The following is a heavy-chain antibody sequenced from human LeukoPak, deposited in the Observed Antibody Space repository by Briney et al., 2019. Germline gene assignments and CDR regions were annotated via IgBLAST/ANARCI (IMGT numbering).Heavy chain of an antibody. CDR3: ARGRRGRYYDISRYNYFDY. D-gene: IGHD3-22*01. J-gene: IGHJ4*02. CDR1: GGSISNHD. V-gene: IGHV4-59*11. CDR2: IYDSGRA. Sequence: SETLSLTCTVSGGSISNHDWGWIRQPPGKGLEWIGYIYDSGRATYNPSLKSRVTISVDTSKDQVSLKVTSVTAADTAVYYCARGRRGRYYDISRYNYFDYWGQGTLVSVSS.